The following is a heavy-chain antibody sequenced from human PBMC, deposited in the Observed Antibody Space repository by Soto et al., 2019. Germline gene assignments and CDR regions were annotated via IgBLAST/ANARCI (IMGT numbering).Heavy chain of an antibody. CDR1: GGTFSSYA. Sequence: PVKVSCKASGGTFSSYAISWVRQAPGQGLEWMGGIIPIFGTANYAQKFQGRVTITADESTSTAYMELSSLRSEDTAVYYCAREGISGGYDFWSGPDDAFDIWGQGTMVTVSS. CDR3: AREGISGGYDFWSGPDDAFDI. CDR2: IIPIFGTA. V-gene: IGHV1-69*13. J-gene: IGHJ3*02. D-gene: IGHD3-3*01.